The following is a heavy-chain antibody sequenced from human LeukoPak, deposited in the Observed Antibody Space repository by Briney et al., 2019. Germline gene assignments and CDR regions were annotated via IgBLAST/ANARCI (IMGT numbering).Heavy chain of an antibody. Sequence: GASVKVSCKASGYTFTSYGISWVRQAPGQGLEWMGWISAYNGNTNYAQKFQGRVTMTEDTSTDTAYMELSSLRSEDTAVYYCASYLGYSSSWYNAFDIWGQGTMVTVSS. V-gene: IGHV1-18*01. CDR3: ASYLGYSSSWYNAFDI. J-gene: IGHJ3*02. D-gene: IGHD6-13*01. CDR1: GYTFTSYG. CDR2: ISAYNGNT.